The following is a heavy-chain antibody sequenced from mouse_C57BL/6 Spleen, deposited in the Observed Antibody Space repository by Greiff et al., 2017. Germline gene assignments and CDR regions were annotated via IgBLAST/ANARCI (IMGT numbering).Heavy chain of an antibody. J-gene: IGHJ2*01. Sequence: VKLVESGAELARPGASVKLSCKASGYTFTSYGISWVKQRTGQGLEWIGEIYPRSGNTYYNEKFKGKATLTADKSSSTAYMELRSLTSEDSAVYFCARSGDSSGPDYWGQGTTLTVSS. CDR3: ARSGDSSGPDY. CDR2: IYPRSGNT. V-gene: IGHV1-81*01. D-gene: IGHD3-2*02. CDR1: GYTFTSYG.